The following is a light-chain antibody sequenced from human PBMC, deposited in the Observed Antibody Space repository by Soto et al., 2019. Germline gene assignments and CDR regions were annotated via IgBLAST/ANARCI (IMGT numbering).Light chain of an antibody. Sequence: DIQLTQSPSFLSTSVGDRVTMTCRASQAIRTDFAWYQQKPGRAPKLLIYATSTLQTGVPSRFSGSGSGTEFTLTISSLQPEDFATYYCQHLNSYPITFGQGTRLEIK. V-gene: IGKV1-9*01. CDR3: QHLNSYPIT. J-gene: IGKJ5*01. CDR1: QAIRTD. CDR2: ATS.